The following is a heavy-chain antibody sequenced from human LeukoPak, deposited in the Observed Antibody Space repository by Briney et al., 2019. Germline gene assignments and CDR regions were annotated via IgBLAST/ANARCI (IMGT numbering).Heavy chain of an antibody. CDR3: ARDPAYGSGSEDAFDI. D-gene: IGHD3-10*01. Sequence: SETLSLTCTVTGGPISSYYWSWIRQPPGKGLEWIGCIYYSGSTNYNPSLKSRVTISVDTSKNQFSLKLSSVTAADTAVYYCARDPAYGSGSEDAFDIWGQGTMVTVSS. J-gene: IGHJ3*02. CDR2: IYYSGST. CDR1: GGPISSYY. V-gene: IGHV4-59*01.